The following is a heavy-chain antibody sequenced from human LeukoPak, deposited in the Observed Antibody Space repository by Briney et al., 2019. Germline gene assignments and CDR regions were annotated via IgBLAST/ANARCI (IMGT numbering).Heavy chain of an antibody. V-gene: IGHV3-53*01. D-gene: IGHD2-15*01. CDR3: AREESSHCSGGTATCYRPIVH. CDR2: IFSSGNS. CDR1: GFTVRSSY. Sequence: TGGSLRLSCAASGFTVRSSYISWVRQAPGKGLEWVSVIFSSGNSYHAQSVRGRFTISRDHSKNTLYLQMNSLRVEDTAVYYCAREESSHCSGGTATCYRPIVHWGQGTLVTVSS. J-gene: IGHJ4*02.